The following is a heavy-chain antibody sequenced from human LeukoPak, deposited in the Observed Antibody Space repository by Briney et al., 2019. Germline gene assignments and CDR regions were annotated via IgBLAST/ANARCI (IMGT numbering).Heavy chain of an antibody. D-gene: IGHD7-27*01. Sequence: GGSLRLSCAASGFTFSSYGMHWVRQAPGKGLEWVAFIRYDGSNKYYADSVKGRFTISRDNSKNTLYLQMNSLRAEDTAVYYCAKLGINYYYMDVWGKGTTVTISS. J-gene: IGHJ6*03. CDR2: IRYDGSNK. V-gene: IGHV3-30*02. CDR3: AKLGINYYYMDV. CDR1: GFTFSSYG.